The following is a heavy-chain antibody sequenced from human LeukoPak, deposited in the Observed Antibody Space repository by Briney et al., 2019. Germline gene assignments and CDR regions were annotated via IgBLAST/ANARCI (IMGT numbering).Heavy chain of an antibody. D-gene: IGHD3-22*01. CDR3: AILYDSSGYYDY. J-gene: IGHJ4*02. V-gene: IGHV1-18*01. CDR1: GYTFTSYG. CDR2: ISAYNGNT. Sequence: ASVKVSCKASGYTFTSYGISWVRQAPGQRLEWMGWISAYNGNTNYAQKLQGRVTMTTDTSTSTAYMELRSLRSDDTAVYYCAILYDSSGYYDYWGQGTLVTVSS.